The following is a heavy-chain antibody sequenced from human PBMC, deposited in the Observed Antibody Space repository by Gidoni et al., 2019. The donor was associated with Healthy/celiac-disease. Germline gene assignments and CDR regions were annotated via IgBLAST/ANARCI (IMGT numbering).Heavy chain of an antibody. D-gene: IGHD3-10*01. J-gene: IGHJ5*02. CDR1: GGSISSYY. CDR3: AREITLWFGDTGGRFDP. CDR2: IYYSGST. V-gene: IGHV4-59*01. Sequence: QVQLQESRPGLVNPSETLSLTCTVSGGSISSYYWIWIRKPPGKGLEWIGYIYYSGSTNYNPSLKSRVTISVETSKNQFSLKLSSVTAAETAVYYCAREITLWFGDTGGRFDPWGQGTLVTVSS.